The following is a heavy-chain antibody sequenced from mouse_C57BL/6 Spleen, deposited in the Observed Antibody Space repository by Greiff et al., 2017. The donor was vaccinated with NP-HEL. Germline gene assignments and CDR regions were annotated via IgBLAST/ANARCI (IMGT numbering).Heavy chain of an antibody. CDR1: GFNIKDYY. CDR2: IDPEDGET. V-gene: IGHV14-2*01. CDR3: ARWGITTDQRGAWFAY. J-gene: IGHJ3*01. Sequence: EVQLQQSGAELVKPGASVKLSCTASGFNIKDYYMHWVKQRTEQGLEWIGRIDPEDGETKYAPKFPGKATITADTSSNTAYLQLSSLTSEDTAVYYCARWGITTDQRGAWFAYWGQGTLVTVSA. D-gene: IGHD1-1*01.